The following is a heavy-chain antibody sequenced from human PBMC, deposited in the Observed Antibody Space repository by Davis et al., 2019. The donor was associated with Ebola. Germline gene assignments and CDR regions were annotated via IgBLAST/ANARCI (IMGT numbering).Heavy chain of an antibody. D-gene: IGHD4-17*01. Sequence: SETLSLTCAVYGGSFSGYYWSWIRQPPGKGLEWIGEINHSGSTNYNPSLKSRVTISVDTSKNQFSLKLSSVTAADTAVYYCARKTTVTTGMDVWGQGPTVTVSS. V-gene: IGHV4-34*01. CDR3: ARKTTVTTGMDV. J-gene: IGHJ6*02. CDR1: GGSFSGYY. CDR2: INHSGST.